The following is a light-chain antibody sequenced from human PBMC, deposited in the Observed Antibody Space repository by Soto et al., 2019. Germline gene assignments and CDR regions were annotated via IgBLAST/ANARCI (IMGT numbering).Light chain of an antibody. CDR1: QSISSE. Sequence: EIVMTQSPATLSVSPGESATLSCRASQSISSELAWYQQKPGQPPRLLIYGASTRATGVPARFTGSGSGSDFTLTISGQQSEDFAVYYCQQGHNWPLTVGQGTRLEI. J-gene: IGKJ2*01. V-gene: IGKV3-15*01. CDR2: GAS. CDR3: QQGHNWPLT.